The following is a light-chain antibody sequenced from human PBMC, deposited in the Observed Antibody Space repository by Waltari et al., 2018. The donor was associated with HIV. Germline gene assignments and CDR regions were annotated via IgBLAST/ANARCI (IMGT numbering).Light chain of an antibody. J-gene: IGKJ4*01. CDR1: QSMSTY. CDR3: QQSYITPLT. CDR2: AAS. Sequence: DIQMTQSPSSLSASVGDRVTITCRASQSMSTYLNWYQQKPGKAPKVLIYAASSLQSGVPSMFSGSGSGTDFTLTISSLQPEDFATYYCQQSYITPLTFGGGTKVEIK. V-gene: IGKV1-39*01.